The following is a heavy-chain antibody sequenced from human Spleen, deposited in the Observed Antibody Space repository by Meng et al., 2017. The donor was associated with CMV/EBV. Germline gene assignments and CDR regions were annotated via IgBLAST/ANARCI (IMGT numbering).Heavy chain of an antibody. Sequence: GESLKISCAASGFTFSSYSMNWVRQAPGKGLEWVSCISSSSTYIYYADSVKDRFTISRDNARNSLYLQMNSLRAEDTAVYYCARDRVEYSSSSGAFDIWGQGTMVTVSS. CDR1: GFTFSSYS. CDR2: ISSSSTYI. D-gene: IGHD6-6*01. V-gene: IGHV3-21*01. J-gene: IGHJ3*02. CDR3: ARDRVEYSSSSGAFDI.